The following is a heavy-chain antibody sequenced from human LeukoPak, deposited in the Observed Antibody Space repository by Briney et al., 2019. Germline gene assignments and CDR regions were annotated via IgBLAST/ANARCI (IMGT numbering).Heavy chain of an antibody. CDR3: AKDRDYGDYRYYFDY. CDR2: IRYDGSNK. Sequence: GGSLRLSCAASGFTFSSYGMHWVRQAPGKGLEWVAFIRYDGSNKYYADSVKGRFTISRDNSRNTLYLQMNSLRAVDTAVYYCAKDRDYGDYRYYFDYWGQGTLVTVSS. CDR1: GFTFSSYG. D-gene: IGHD4-17*01. J-gene: IGHJ4*02. V-gene: IGHV3-30*02.